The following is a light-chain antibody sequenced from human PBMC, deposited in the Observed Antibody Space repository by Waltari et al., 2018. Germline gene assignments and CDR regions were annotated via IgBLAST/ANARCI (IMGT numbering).Light chain of an antibody. Sequence: QSALTQPASVSGSPGQSITIPCTGTSSDVGSHNLVPWYQHHPGKAPKLMLYEDTKRPSGVSNRFSSSKSGNTASLTISGLQAEDEADYYCCSYAGSTASILLGGGTKLTVL. CDR2: EDT. CDR1: SSDVGSHNL. CDR3: CSYAGSTASIL. V-gene: IGLV2-23*01. J-gene: IGLJ2*01.